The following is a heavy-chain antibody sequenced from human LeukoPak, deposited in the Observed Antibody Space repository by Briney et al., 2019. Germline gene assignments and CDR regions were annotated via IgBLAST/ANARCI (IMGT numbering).Heavy chain of an antibody. V-gene: IGHV3-21*01. CDR3: ARAAPYYYGSGSYSWFDP. CDR1: GFTFDTYT. D-gene: IGHD3-10*01. CDR2: INSRSTYI. Sequence: GGSLRLSCATSGFTFDTYTMNWVHQAPGKGLEWVSSINSRSTYIYYADSVKGRFTVSRDNAKKSLYLQMNSLRAEDTGVYYCARAAPYYYGSGSYSWFDPWGQGTLVTVSS. J-gene: IGHJ5*02.